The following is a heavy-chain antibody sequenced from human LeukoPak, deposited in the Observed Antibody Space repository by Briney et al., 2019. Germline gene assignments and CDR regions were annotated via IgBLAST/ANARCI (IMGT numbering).Heavy chain of an antibody. CDR2: ISSTSTPI. Sequence: GGSLRLSCAASGFTFSNAWMSWVRQAPGKGLEWVSYISSTSTPIYYADSVGGRFTISRDNAKNSLYLQMNSLRDEDTAVYYCARGVVRGVTMDYWGQGTVVTVTS. CDR1: GFTFSNAW. D-gene: IGHD3-10*01. CDR3: ARGVVRGVTMDY. J-gene: IGHJ4*02. V-gene: IGHV3-48*02.